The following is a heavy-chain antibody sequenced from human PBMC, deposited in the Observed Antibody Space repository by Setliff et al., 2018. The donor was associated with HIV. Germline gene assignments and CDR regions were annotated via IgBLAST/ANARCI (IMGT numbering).Heavy chain of an antibody. CDR3: ARHLVLSGTFRHYYDYLDV. CDR2: VYYSGST. CDR1: GDPISTYY. Sequence: SETLSRTCTVSGDPISTYYWSWVRKPPGKGLEWIGYVYYSGSTSYSPSLRGRVTMSVDPSKNQFSLKLTSVTSADTAVYYCARHLVLSGTFRHYYDYLDVWGKGTTVTVSS. D-gene: IGHD1-7*01. V-gene: IGHV4-59*08. J-gene: IGHJ6*03.